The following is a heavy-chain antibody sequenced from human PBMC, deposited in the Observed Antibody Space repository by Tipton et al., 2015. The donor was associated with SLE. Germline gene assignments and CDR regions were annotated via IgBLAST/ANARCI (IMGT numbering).Heavy chain of an antibody. Sequence: TLSLTCTVSGGSISSYYWSWIRQPPGKGLEWIGYIYYSGSTNYNPSLKSRVTISVDTSKNQFSLKLSSVTAADTAVYYCARQGESVVPAAMPVFDYWCQGTLVTFSS. V-gene: IGHV4-59*08. CDR3: ARQGESVVPAAMPVFDY. D-gene: IGHD2-2*01. J-gene: IGHJ4*02. CDR1: GGSISSYY. CDR2: IYYSGST.